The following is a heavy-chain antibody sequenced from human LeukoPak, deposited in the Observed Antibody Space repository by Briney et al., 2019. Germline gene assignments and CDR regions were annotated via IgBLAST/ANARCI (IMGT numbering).Heavy chain of an antibody. V-gene: IGHV1-2*02. J-gene: IGHJ4*02. CDR1: GYMVNDYY. CDR3: ARVRDNACDY. CDR2: LRGDTGDT. Sequence: GASVTVSCKPSGYMVNDYYMHWVRQAPGQGLEWMGWLRGDTGDTDSPQKFKGRVTMTRDTATNTAYRQLSRLTYDDTAIYFCARVRDNACDYWGQGTLVTVSS. D-gene: IGHD1-1*01.